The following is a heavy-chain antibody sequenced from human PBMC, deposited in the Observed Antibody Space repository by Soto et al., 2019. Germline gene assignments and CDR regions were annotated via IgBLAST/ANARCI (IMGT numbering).Heavy chain of an antibody. CDR2: INAGNGNT. CDR3: ARDPVTGKYYYGMDV. CDR1: GYTFTSYA. D-gene: IGHD1-20*01. Sequence: ASVKVSCKASGYTFTSYAMHWVRQAPGQRLEWMGWINAGNGNTKYSQKFQGRVTITRDTSASTAYMELSSLRSEDTAVYYCARDPVTGKYYYGMDVWGQGTTVTVSS. J-gene: IGHJ6*02. V-gene: IGHV1-3*01.